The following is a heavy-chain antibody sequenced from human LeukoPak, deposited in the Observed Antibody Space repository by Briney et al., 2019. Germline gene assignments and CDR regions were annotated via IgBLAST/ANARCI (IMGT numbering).Heavy chain of an antibody. D-gene: IGHD2-21*02. CDR2: IYSGGST. Sequence: GGSLRLSCAASGFTVSSNYMSWVRQAPGKGLEWVSVIYSGGSTYYADSVKGRFTISRDNSKNTLYLQMNSLRAEDTAVYYCARGGNLAYCGGDCSSRAFDIWGQGTMVTVSS. CDR3: ARGGNLAYCGGDCSSRAFDI. CDR1: GFTVSSNY. J-gene: IGHJ3*02. V-gene: IGHV3-66*01.